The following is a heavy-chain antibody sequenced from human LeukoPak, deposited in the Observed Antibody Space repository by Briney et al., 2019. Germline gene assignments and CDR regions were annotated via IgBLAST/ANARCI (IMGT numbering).Heavy chain of an antibody. V-gene: IGHV5-51*01. Sequence: GESLKISCKGSGYSFTSYWIGWVRQMPGKGLEWMGIIYPGDSDTRYSPSFQGQVTISADKSISTAYLQWSSLKASDTAMYYCARGSGNHYYGDSLDYWGQGTLVTVSS. D-gene: IGHD4-17*01. J-gene: IGHJ4*02. CDR2: IYPGDSDT. CDR1: GYSFTSYW. CDR3: ARGSGNHYYGDSLDY.